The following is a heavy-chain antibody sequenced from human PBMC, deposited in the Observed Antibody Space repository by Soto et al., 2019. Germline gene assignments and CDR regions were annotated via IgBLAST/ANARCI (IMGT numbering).Heavy chain of an antibody. V-gene: IGHV1-3*01. D-gene: IGHD6-13*01. J-gene: IGHJ5*02. CDR3: VRRHVSATGIDWFDP. Sequence: ASVKVSCKDSGYTFTSYGIHWVRQAPGQRLEWMGWINAANGDTKYSPKFQGRVTITRDTSASTAYMELSSLRSEDTAGYYCVRRHVSATGIDWFDPWGPGTGVTVSS. CDR2: INAANGDT. CDR1: GYTFTSYG.